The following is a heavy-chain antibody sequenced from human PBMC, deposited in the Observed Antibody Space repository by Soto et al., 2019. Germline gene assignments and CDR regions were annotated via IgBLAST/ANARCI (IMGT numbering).Heavy chain of an antibody. D-gene: IGHD2-8*01. J-gene: IGHJ6*02. Sequence: PSETLSLTCTVSGGSISSSSYYWGWIRQPPGKGLEWIGSIYYSGSTYYNPSLKSRVTISVDTSKNQFSLKLSSVTAADTAVYYCARGGLGYCTNGVCYMPDYYGMDVWGQGXTVTVSS. CDR3: ARGGLGYCTNGVCYMPDYYGMDV. CDR2: IYYSGST. V-gene: IGHV4-39*01. CDR1: GGSISSSSYY.